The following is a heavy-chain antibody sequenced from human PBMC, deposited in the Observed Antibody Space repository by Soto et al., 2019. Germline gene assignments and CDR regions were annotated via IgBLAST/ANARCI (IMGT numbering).Heavy chain of an antibody. V-gene: IGHV3-23*01. D-gene: IGHD3-9*01. CDR1: GFTFGSYA. CDR3: AKDRNTYYDILPGYTPDWHFDL. J-gene: IGHJ2*01. CDR2: FSASGGRT. Sequence: EVQLLESGGGLVQPGGSLRLSCAASGFTFGSYAMTWVRRAPGKGLEWVSGFSASGGRTYYADSVKGRFTISRDNSKNTLYLQMNSLRAEDTAVYYCAKDRNTYYDILPGYTPDWHFDLWGRGTLVTVSS.